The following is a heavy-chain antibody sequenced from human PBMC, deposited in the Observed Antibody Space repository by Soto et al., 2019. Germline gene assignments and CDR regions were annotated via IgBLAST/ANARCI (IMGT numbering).Heavy chain of an antibody. J-gene: IGHJ4*02. V-gene: IGHV3-48*01. CDR3: ARDKGRSPLDY. Sequence: EVQLVESGGGLVQPGGSLRLSCAASGFTFSSYSMNWVRQAPGKGLEWVSYISSSSSTIYYADSVKGRFTNSRDNAKNSLYLQMNSLRAEDTAVYYCARDKGRSPLDYWGQGTLVTVSS. CDR1: GFTFSSYS. CDR2: ISSSSSTI. D-gene: IGHD2-15*01.